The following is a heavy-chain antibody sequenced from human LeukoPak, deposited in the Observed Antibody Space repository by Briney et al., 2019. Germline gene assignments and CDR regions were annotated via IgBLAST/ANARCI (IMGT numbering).Heavy chain of an antibody. Sequence: GGSLRLSCAASGFTFSDYAMTWVRQAPGRGLEWVAGIDSDLGRTHFADSMKGRFTIYRDNSKNTLYLQMNSLRAEDTAVYYCAKSLWFGETLFDYWGQGTLVTVSS. CDR2: IDSDLGRT. CDR3: AKSLWFGETLFDY. J-gene: IGHJ4*02. D-gene: IGHD3-10*01. V-gene: IGHV3-23*01. CDR1: GFTFSDYA.